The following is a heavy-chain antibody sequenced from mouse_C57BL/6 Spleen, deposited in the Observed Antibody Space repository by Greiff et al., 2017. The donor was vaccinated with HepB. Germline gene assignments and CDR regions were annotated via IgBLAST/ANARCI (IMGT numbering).Heavy chain of an antibody. CDR2: INPGSGGT. J-gene: IGHJ3*01. V-gene: IGHV1-54*01. CDR1: GYAFTNYL. Sequence: VQLQQSGAELVRPGTSVKVSCKASGYAFTNYLIEWVKQRPGQGLEWIGVINPGSGGTNYNEKFKGKATLIADKSSSTAYMQLSSLTSEDSAVYFCAREGYSNPAYWGQGTLVTVSA. D-gene: IGHD2-5*01. CDR3: AREGYSNPAY.